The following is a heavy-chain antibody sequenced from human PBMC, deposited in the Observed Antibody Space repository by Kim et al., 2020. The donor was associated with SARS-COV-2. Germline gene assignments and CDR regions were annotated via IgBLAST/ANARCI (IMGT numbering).Heavy chain of an antibody. V-gene: IGHV3-74*03. D-gene: IGHD2-21*02. CDR2: NT. Sequence: NTKHADSVTGRFTLSRDHATSTLYLQMTSLRVEDTAVYYCRVVATACDRDYWGQGTLVSVSS. J-gene: IGHJ4*02. CDR3: RVVATACDRDY.